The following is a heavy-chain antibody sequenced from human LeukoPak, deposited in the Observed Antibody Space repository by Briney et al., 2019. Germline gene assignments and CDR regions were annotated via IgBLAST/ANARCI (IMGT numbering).Heavy chain of an antibody. CDR2: VYYSGST. CDR3: ASHRRSHGSEY. V-gene: IGHV4-59*01. CDR1: GGSFEHYF. J-gene: IGHJ4*02. D-gene: IGHD3-10*01. Sequence: SETLSLTCAVSGGSFEHYFWSWVRQPPGKGLEWIGYVYYSGSTDYSPSLKSRLTISADTSKNQFSLKLNSVTAADTAVYYCASHRRSHGSEYWGQGTLVTVSS.